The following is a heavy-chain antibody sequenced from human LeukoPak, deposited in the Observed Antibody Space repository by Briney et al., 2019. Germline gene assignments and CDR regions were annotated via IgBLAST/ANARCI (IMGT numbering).Heavy chain of an antibody. CDR2: ISDHGRTS. CDR3: AKGPYYFHILGSIGWYFDL. J-gene: IGHJ2*01. Sequence: TGGSLRLSCAASGFTFSSYAMHWVRQVPGKGLEWVAVISDHGRTSHYADSVKGRFTISRDNSKNTVFLQMNTLTSDDTALYFCAKGPYYFHILGSIGWYFDLWGRGTPVTVSS. D-gene: IGHD2/OR15-2a*01. V-gene: IGHV3-30*18. CDR1: GFTFSSYA.